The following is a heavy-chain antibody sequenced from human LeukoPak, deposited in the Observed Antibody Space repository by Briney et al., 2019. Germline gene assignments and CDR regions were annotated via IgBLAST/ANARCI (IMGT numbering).Heavy chain of an antibody. J-gene: IGHJ6*03. CDR1: GDSFNSYW. CDR2: IYPGDSDT. Sequence: GESLKISCKGSGDSFNSYWIGWVRQMPGKGLEWMGIIYPGDSDTIYSPSFQGQVTISADKSISTAYLQWSSLKASDTAMYYCARHSTTRGYSSSYYYYMDVWGKGTTVTVSS. D-gene: IGHD6-13*01. CDR3: ARHSTTRGYSSSYYYYMDV. V-gene: IGHV5-51*01.